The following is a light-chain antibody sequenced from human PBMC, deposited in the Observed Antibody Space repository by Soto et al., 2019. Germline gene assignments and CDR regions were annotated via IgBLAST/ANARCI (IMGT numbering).Light chain of an antibody. V-gene: IGKV3D-20*02. Sequence: EMVMTQSPATLSVAPGERATLSCRASQSVSSNLAWYQQKPGQAPRLVIYGASSRATGIPDRFSGSGSGTDFTLTISRLEPEDFAVYYCQQRSNWPHPFGQGTRL. CDR2: GAS. CDR1: QSVSSN. CDR3: QQRSNWPHP. J-gene: IGKJ5*01.